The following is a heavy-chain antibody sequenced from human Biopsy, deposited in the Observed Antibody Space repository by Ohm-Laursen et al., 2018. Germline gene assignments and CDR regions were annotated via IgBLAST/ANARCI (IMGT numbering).Heavy chain of an antibody. D-gene: IGHD3-3*01. J-gene: IGHJ5*02. CDR3: ARVQKPILWNWFDP. Sequence: SLRLSCTASGFSVSDHSMTWVRQAPGKGLEWVSLIQRGGSTFYGDSVKGRFTISRDNSKNTLYLQINNLKAEDTALYHCARVQKPILWNWFDPWGQGTLVIVSS. V-gene: IGHV3-66*01. CDR2: IQRGGST. CDR1: GFSVSDHS.